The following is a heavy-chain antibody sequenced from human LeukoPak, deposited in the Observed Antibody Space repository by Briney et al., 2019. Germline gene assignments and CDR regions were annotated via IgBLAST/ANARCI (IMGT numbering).Heavy chain of an antibody. J-gene: IGHJ4*02. V-gene: IGHV3-74*01. D-gene: IGHD3-10*01. CDR1: GFTFSGHS. Sequence: GGSLRLSCAASGFTFSGHSMTWVRQTPGKGLEWVSRINSDGTSIIDADSVKGRFTTSRDNAKNTVYLQMSSLRGEDTAVYYCAREGYGTGNYPFDFWGRGVPVTVSS. CDR3: AREGYGTGNYPFDF. CDR2: INSDGTSI.